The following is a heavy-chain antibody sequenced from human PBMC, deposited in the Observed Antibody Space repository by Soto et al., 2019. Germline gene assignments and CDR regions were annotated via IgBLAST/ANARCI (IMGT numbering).Heavy chain of an antibody. J-gene: IGHJ5*02. CDR1: GFTVSANY. CDR3: AGCVRHGGVIVIHRLAS. Sequence: EVQLVETGGGLIQPGGSLRLSCAASGFTVSANYMSWVRQPPGKGLEWVSVIYSGGSTYYADSVRGRFTISRDNSKNTLYLQMDSLRAEYTAMYYCAGCVRHGGVIVIHRLASWGQGTLVTVSS. CDR2: IYSGGST. V-gene: IGHV3-53*02. D-gene: IGHD3-16*02.